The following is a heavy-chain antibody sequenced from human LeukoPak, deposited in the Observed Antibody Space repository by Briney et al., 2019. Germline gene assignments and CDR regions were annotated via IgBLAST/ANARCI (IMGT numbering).Heavy chain of an antibody. V-gene: IGHV3-30*03. CDR2: ISYDGSNK. Sequence: PGRSLRLSCAASGFTFSSYGMHWVRQAPGKGLEWVAVISYDGSNKYYADSVKGRFTISRDNSKNTLYLKMNSLRAEDTAVYYCGPYSSSSGYYYYGMDVWGQGTTVTVSS. CDR3: GPYSSSSGYYYYGMDV. D-gene: IGHD6-6*01. J-gene: IGHJ6*02. CDR1: GFTFSSYG.